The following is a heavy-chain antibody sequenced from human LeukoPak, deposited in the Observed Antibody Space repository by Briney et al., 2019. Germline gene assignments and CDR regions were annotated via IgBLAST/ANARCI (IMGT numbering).Heavy chain of an antibody. CDR3: TTHYPDSGSYNY. CDR2: IKGKSDGGTT. V-gene: IGHV3-15*01. CDR1: GFTFSSYG. D-gene: IGHD1-26*01. Sequence: GRSLRLSCAASGFTFSSYGMHWVRQAPGKGLEWVGLIKGKSDGGTTGYAAPVKGRFTISRDDSKNTLYLQMNSLKTEDTAVYYCTTHYPDSGSYNYWGQGTLVTVSS. J-gene: IGHJ4*02.